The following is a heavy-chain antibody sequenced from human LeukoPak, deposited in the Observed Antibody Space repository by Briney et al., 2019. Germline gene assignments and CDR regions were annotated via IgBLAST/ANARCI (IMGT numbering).Heavy chain of an antibody. CDR1: GGSISSYY. CDR3: ARSPIGWELLSGGAFDI. Sequence: SETLSLTGTVSGGSISSYYWSWLRQPPGKGLEWIGYIYYSGSTNYNPSLKSRVTISVDTSKNQFSLKLSSVTAADTAVYYCARSPIGWELLSGGAFDIWGQGTMVTVSS. J-gene: IGHJ3*02. CDR2: IYYSGST. D-gene: IGHD1-26*01. V-gene: IGHV4-59*01.